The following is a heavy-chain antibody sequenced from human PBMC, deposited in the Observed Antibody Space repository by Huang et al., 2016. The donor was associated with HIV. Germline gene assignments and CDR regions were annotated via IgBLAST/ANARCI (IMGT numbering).Heavy chain of an antibody. D-gene: IGHD3-3*01. V-gene: IGHV3-30*03. CDR1: GFTFSSYG. CDR2: ISYDEDNK. Sequence: QILLIESGGGVVQPGRSLRLSCAASGFTFSSYGIHWVRQAPGKGLEWVAVISYDEDNKYYADSVRGRFTISRDNSKNTLYLQMNSLRIEDTAVYYCARGPIRFLAWLLNFDYWGQGALVTVSS. CDR3: ARGPIRFLAWLLNFDY. J-gene: IGHJ4*02.